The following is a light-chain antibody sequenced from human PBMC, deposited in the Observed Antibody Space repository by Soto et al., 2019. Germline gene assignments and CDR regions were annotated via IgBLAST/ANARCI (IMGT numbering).Light chain of an antibody. CDR2: GAS. J-gene: IGKJ3*01. Sequence: EIVLTQSPGTLSLSPGERATLSCRASQSVSSSFLAWYQQKPGQAPRLLIYGASSRATGIPDRFSGSGSGTDFTLTISRLEPDDFAVYYCQQYGSSPRNVGPGTTVDI. V-gene: IGKV3-20*01. CDR3: QQYGSSPRN. CDR1: QSVSSSF.